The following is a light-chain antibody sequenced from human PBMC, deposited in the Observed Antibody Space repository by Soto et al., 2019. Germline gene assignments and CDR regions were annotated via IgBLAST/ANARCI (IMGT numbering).Light chain of an antibody. CDR1: SSNLGAGYD. CDR3: QSYDSSLSGSKV. CDR2: GNN. V-gene: IGLV1-40*01. J-gene: IGLJ2*01. Sequence: QSVLTQPPSVSGAPGHRVTISCTGSSSNLGAGYDVHWYQHLPGTAPKLLIYGNNNRPSGVPDRFSGSKSGTSASLAITGLQAEGEADYYCQSYDSSLSGSKVFGGGTKLTVL.